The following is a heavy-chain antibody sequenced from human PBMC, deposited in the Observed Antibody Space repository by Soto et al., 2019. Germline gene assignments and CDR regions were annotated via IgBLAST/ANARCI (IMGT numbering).Heavy chain of an antibody. CDR1: GFTFSSYS. CDR3: ARVYYDSSGWGPDYGMDV. J-gene: IGHJ6*02. Sequence: EVQLVESGGGLVQPGGSLRLSCAASGFTFSSYSMNWVRQAPGKGLGWVSYISSSSSTIYYADSVKGRFTISRDNAKNSLYLQMNSLRDEDTAVYYCARVYYDSSGWGPDYGMDVWGQGTTVTVSS. CDR2: ISSSSSTI. D-gene: IGHD3-22*01. V-gene: IGHV3-48*02.